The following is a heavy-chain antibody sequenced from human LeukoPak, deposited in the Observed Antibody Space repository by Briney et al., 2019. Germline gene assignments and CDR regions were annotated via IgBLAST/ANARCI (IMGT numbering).Heavy chain of an antibody. V-gene: IGHV4-39*07. CDR3: ASGGYYYEDY. J-gene: IGHJ4*02. CDR2: IYYNGNT. D-gene: IGHD3-22*01. CDR1: GGSISSYNDF. Sequence: SETLSLTCIVSGGSISSYNDFWGWIRQPPGKGLEWIGNIYYNGNTNCNPSLKSRVTISVDTPKNQFSLKLSSVTAADTAVYYCASGGYYYEDYWGQGTLVTVSS.